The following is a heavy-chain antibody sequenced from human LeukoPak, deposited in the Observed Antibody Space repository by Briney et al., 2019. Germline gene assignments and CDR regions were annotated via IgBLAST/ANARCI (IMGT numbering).Heavy chain of an antibody. J-gene: IGHJ5*02. CDR1: GGTFSSYA. CDR3: ARVNDSSGYSPPRFDP. V-gene: IGHV1-69*13. D-gene: IGHD3-22*01. CDR2: IIPIFGTA. Sequence: SVKVSCKASGGTFSSYAISWVRQAPGQGLEWMGGIIPIFGTANYAQKFQGRVTITADESTSTAYMELSSLRSEDTAVYYCARVNDSSGYSPPRFDPWGQGTLVTVSS.